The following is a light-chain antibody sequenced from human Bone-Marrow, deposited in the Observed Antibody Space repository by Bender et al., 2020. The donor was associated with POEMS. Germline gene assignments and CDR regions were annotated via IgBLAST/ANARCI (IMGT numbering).Light chain of an antibody. CDR3: CTYGGSSSWV. CDR2: EGS. CDR1: SSDVGSYKV. V-gene: IGLV2-23*01. Sequence: QSALTQPASVSGSPGQSITISCTGTSSDVGSYKVVSWYQQHPGKAPKLMIYEGSKRPSGVSNRFSGSDSHHTASLTISGLQAGGESDYYCCTYGGSSSWVRGGGP. J-gene: IGLJ3*02.